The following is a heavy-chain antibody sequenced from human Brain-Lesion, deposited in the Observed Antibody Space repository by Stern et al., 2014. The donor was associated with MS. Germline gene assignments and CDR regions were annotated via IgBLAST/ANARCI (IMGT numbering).Heavy chain of an antibody. CDR2: IKEDGTEK. D-gene: IGHD3-3*01. CDR1: GFTFGNYW. Sequence: EMQLVESGGGLVQPGGSLTISCTAAGFTFGNYWMTWVRQAPGKGLEGVANIKEDGTEKNYVDSVKGRFTISRDNARNSLYLQMNSLRVEDTALYYCARVYNTIYGIVTQRGSGMDVWGQGTTVIVSS. J-gene: IGHJ6*02. CDR3: ARVYNTIYGIVTQRGSGMDV. V-gene: IGHV3-7*01.